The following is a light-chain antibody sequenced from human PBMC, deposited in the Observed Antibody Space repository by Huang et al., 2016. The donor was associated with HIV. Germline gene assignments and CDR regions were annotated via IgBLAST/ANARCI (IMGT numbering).Light chain of an antibody. CDR2: VSS. J-gene: IGKJ4*01. CDR1: RTVSTN. Sequence: IVMTQSPATLSVSPGERVTLSCRANRTVSTNLAWYQQRPGQAPRLLIYVSSTRAPGVPALFSGSGYGTDFSLTISSLQSEDFALYYCHQYNNWLLSFGGGTRVDI. CDR3: HQYNNWLLS. V-gene: IGKV3-15*01.